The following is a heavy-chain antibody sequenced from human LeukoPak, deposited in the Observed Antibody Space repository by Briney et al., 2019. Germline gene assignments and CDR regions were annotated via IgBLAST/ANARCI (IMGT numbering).Heavy chain of an antibody. Sequence: SETLSLTCTVSGGSISSYYWSWIRQPPGKGLEWIGYINYSGTTNYNPSLKSRVTISVDTSKNQFSLKLSSVTAADTAVYYCARQYCSRSSCYNFDYWGQGTLVTVPS. CDR1: GGSISSYY. V-gene: IGHV4-59*08. CDR3: ARQYCSRSSCYNFDY. CDR2: INYSGTT. J-gene: IGHJ4*02. D-gene: IGHD2-2*02.